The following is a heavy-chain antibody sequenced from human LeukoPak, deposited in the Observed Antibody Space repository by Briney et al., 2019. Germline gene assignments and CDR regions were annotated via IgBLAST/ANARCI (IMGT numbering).Heavy chain of an antibody. J-gene: IGHJ4*02. D-gene: IGHD3-10*01. V-gene: IGHV1-69*05. CDR1: GGTFSSYA. CDR2: IIPIFGTA. CDR3: ARLPYYYGSGSYYNKGKREYYFDY. Sequence: ASVKVSCKASGGTFSSYAISWVRQAPGQGLEWMGGIIPIFGTANYAQKFQGRVTITTDESTSTAYMELSSLRSEDTAVYYCARLPYYYGSGSYYNKGKREYYFDYWGQGTLVTVSS.